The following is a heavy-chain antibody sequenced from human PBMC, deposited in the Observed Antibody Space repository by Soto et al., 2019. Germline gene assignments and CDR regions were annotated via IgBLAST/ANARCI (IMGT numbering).Heavy chain of an antibody. CDR2: ISGSDGKT. D-gene: IGHD3-3*01. V-gene: IGHV3-23*01. CDR1: GFIFGSYA. Sequence: AXECLSLSCAASGFIFGSYALSWVRQAPGKGLEWVSTISGSDGKTFYADAVKGRFSISRDTSQNTLYLQMNSLGADDTAIYYCARWSYLDYWGQGTRVTVSS. CDR3: ARWSYLDY. J-gene: IGHJ4*02.